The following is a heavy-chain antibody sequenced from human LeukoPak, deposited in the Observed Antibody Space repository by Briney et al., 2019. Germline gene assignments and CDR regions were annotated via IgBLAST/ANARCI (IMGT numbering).Heavy chain of an antibody. CDR1: GFTFSSFA. Sequence: GGSLRLSCAASGFTFSSFAMSWVRQTPGKGLEWVSGISSGGDDTYYEDSVKGRFTISRDNSKDTLYPQMNSLRAEDTAVYYCAKHGYSSCYNPLDYWGQGTLVTVSS. J-gene: IGHJ4*02. V-gene: IGHV3-23*01. D-gene: IGHD2-15*01. CDR3: AKHGYSSCYNPLDY. CDR2: ISSGGDDT.